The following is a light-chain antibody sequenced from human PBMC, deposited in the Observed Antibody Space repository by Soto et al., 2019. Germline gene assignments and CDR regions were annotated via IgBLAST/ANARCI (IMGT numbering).Light chain of an antibody. CDR1: QSVSSSS. J-gene: IGKJ4*01. Sequence: EFVLTQSPDTLSLSPGERATLSCRASQSVSSSSLAWYQQKPGQAPRLLIYGASNRAAGIPDSFRGSGSGTDFTLTISRLEPEDFAVYYCQHYGRSSLTCGGGTKVEIK. CDR3: QHYGRSSLT. CDR2: GAS. V-gene: IGKV3-20*01.